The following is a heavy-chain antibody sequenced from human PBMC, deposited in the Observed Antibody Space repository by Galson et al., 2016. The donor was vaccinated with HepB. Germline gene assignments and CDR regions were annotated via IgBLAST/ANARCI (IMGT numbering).Heavy chain of an antibody. Sequence: SVKVSCKASGYPFSNYYMHWVRQAPGQGLEWMGIINPSGGATRYAHKFQDRVTMTRDTSTSTVYLELSTLGSEDSAVYFCARDREQQPANWGQGTLVTVSS. CDR2: INPSGGAT. D-gene: IGHD6-13*01. V-gene: IGHV1-46*01. CDR3: ARDREQQPAN. CDR1: GYPFSNYY. J-gene: IGHJ4*02.